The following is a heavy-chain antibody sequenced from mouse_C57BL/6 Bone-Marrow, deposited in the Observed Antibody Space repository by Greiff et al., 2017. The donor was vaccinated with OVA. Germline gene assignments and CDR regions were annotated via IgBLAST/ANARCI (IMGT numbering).Heavy chain of an antibody. CDR2: IHPNSGST. CDR3: ARDYDYLMDY. D-gene: IGHD2-4*01. CDR1: GYTFTSYW. Sequence: QVQLQQPGAELVKPGASVKLSCKASGYTFTSYWMHWVKQRPGQGLEWIGMIHPNSGSTNYNEKFKSKATLTVDKSSSTAYMQLSSLTSEDSEVYYCARDYDYLMDYWGQGTSVTVSS. V-gene: IGHV1-64*01. J-gene: IGHJ4*01.